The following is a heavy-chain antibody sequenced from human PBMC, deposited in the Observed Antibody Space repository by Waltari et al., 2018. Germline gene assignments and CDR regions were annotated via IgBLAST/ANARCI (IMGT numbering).Heavy chain of an antibody. Sequence: QVQLVESGGGVVQPGGSLRLSCAASGFTFSSYGMHWVRQAPGKGVEWVAFIRYEGSNKYYADSVKGRFTISRDNSKNTLYLQMNSLRAEDTAVYYCAKDRAGGVDAFDIWGQGTMVTVSS. CDR3: AKDRAGGVDAFDI. V-gene: IGHV3-30*02. CDR2: IRYEGSNK. J-gene: IGHJ3*02. D-gene: IGHD3-10*01. CDR1: GFTFSSYG.